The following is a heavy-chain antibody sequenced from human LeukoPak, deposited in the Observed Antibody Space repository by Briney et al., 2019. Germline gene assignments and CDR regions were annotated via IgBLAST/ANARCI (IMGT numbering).Heavy chain of an antibody. CDR2: IYTSGST. J-gene: IGHJ3*02. CDR3: ARSGSGWYSDDQRDAFDI. V-gene: IGHV4-4*07. CDR1: GGSISSYY. Sequence: SETLSLTCTVSGGSISSYYWSWIRQPAGKGLEWIGRIYTSGSTNYNPSLKSRVTMSVDTSKNQFSLKLSSVTAADTAVYYCARSGSGWYSDDQRDAFDIWGQGTMVTVSS. D-gene: IGHD6-19*01.